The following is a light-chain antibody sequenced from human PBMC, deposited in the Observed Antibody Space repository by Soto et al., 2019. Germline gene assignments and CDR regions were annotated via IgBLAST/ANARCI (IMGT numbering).Light chain of an antibody. CDR1: ETVPSSY. CDR2: GAS. Sequence: EIVLTHSPDTLSLSAGERATLSCRASETVPSSYLAWFQQRPSQAPRLLIYGASNRATGVPDRFSGSGSGADFSLTINGLEPEDFAVYICQQYGNSPLTFGGGTRVEIK. CDR3: QQYGNSPLT. J-gene: IGKJ4*01. V-gene: IGKV3-20*01.